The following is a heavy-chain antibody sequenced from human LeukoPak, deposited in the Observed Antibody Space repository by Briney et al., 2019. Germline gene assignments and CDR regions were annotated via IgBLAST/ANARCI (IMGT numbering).Heavy chain of an antibody. V-gene: IGHV3-7*01. D-gene: IGHD1-14*01. Sequence: GGSVRLSCAASGFTFSSYWMSWVRQAPGKGLEWVANIKQDGSEKYYVDSVKGRFTISRDNAKNSLYLQMNSLRAEDTAVYYCARDRGNQRGYYYYYMDVWGKGTTVTVSS. CDR2: IKQDGSEK. CDR3: ARDRGNQRGYYYYYMDV. CDR1: GFTFSSYW. J-gene: IGHJ6*03.